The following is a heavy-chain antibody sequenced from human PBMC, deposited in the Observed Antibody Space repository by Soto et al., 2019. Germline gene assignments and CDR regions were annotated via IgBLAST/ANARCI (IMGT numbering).Heavy chain of an antibody. Sequence: SVKVCCKASGGTFSSYVISWVRQAPGQGLEWMGGIIPIFGTANYAQKFQGRVTITADESTTTAYMELSSLRFEDTAVYYCARVSLWTGYTSCYPDYWGQGTLVTVSS. J-gene: IGHJ4*02. CDR1: GGTFSSYV. CDR3: ARVSLWTGYTSCYPDY. D-gene: IGHD2-2*01. V-gene: IGHV1-69*13. CDR2: IIPIFGTA.